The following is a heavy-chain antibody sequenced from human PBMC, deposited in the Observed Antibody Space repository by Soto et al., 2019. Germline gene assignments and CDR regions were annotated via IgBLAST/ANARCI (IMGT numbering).Heavy chain of an antibody. D-gene: IGHD1-7*01. J-gene: IGHJ6*02. CDR2: LSGSGGST. CDR3: GKDHFSSVELHGLDV. CDR1: GFTFDRYA. Sequence: GGSLRLSCAASGFTFDRYAMTWVRQAPGKGLEWVSTLSGSGGSTYYADSVRGRFTISRDNSKNTVFLQLDSLRAEDTAVYYCGKDHFSSVELHGLDVWGQGTTVTVSS. V-gene: IGHV3-23*01.